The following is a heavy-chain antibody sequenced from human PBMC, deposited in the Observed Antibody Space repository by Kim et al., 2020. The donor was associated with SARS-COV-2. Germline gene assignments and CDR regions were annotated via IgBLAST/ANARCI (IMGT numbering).Heavy chain of an antibody. Sequence: GGSLRLSCTTSGLSFTDYVMSWVRQAPGKGLEWVSSISGSGATTYGAASVRGRFTISKDNSENTLYLAMNNLRVDDTATYFSATHLPLKFYSYGPFNHGGEGTLVSVPS. CDR1: GLSFTDYV. J-gene: IGHJ4*02. V-gene: IGHV3-23*01. CDR3: ATHLPLKFYSYGPFNH. CDR2: ISGSGATT. D-gene: IGHD2-15*01.